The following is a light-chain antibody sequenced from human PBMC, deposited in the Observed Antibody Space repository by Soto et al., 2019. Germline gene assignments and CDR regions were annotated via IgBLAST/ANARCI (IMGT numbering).Light chain of an antibody. Sequence: DIQMTQSPSSLSASVGDRVTITCRASESIANYLKWYQQKPGKAPNLLIYAASTLQPGVPSRFSGSGSGTDFTLTISSLQTEDFATYFCQQSYISPYTFGQGTKLDI. J-gene: IGKJ2*01. V-gene: IGKV1-39*01. CDR2: AAS. CDR3: QQSYISPYT. CDR1: ESIANY.